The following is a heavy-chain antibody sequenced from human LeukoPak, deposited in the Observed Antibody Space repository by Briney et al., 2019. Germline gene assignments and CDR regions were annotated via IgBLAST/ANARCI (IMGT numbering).Heavy chain of an antibody. D-gene: IGHD2-2*01. CDR2: INPSGGST. CDR1: GYTFTNYY. CDR3: ASGYCSSTSCYPRQFDY. J-gene: IGHJ4*02. Sequence: ASVKVSCKSSGYTFTNYYMHWVRQAPGQGLEWMGIINPSGGSTSYAQKFQGRVTMTRDTSTSTVYMELSSLRSEDTAVYYCASGYCSSTSCYPRQFDYWGQGTLVTVSS. V-gene: IGHV1-46*03.